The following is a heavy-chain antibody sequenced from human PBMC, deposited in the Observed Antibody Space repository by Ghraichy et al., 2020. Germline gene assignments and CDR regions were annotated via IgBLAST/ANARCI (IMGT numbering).Heavy chain of an antibody. Sequence: GGSLRLSCAASGFIFSGYSMNWVRQAPGKGLEWVSSISSSHNYIYYADSVKGRFTISRDNAKNSLYLQMNSLRAEDTAVYYCARDSAVAGTDLDYWGQGTLVTVSS. CDR1: GFIFSGYS. CDR3: ARDSAVAGTDLDY. J-gene: IGHJ4*02. CDR2: ISSSHNYI. V-gene: IGHV3-21*01. D-gene: IGHD6-19*01.